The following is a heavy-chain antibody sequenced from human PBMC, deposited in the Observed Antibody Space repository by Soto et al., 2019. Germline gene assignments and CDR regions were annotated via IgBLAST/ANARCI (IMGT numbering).Heavy chain of an antibody. CDR3: ARDSYYGSLGWFDP. V-gene: IGHV1-69*13. CDR2: IIPIFGTA. D-gene: IGHD3-10*01. J-gene: IGHJ5*02. Sequence: SVKVSCKASGGTFSSYAISWVRQAPGQGLEWMGGIIPIFGTANYAQKFQGRVTITADESTSTAHMELGSLRSEDTAVYYCARDSYYGSLGWFDPWGQGTLVTVSS. CDR1: GGTFSSYA.